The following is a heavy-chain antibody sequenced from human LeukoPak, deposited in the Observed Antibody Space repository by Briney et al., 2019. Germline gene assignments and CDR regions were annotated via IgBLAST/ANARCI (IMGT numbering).Heavy chain of an antibody. D-gene: IGHD6-19*01. CDR2: INHSGST. CDR3: ARHLKGWVAGPEYFQH. Sequence: SETLSLTCAVYGGSFSGYYWSWVRQPPGKGLEWIGEINHSGSTNYNPSLKSRVTISVDTSKNQFSLKLSSVTAADTAVYYCARHLKGWVAGPEYFQHWGQGTLVTVSS. CDR1: GGSFSGYY. J-gene: IGHJ1*01. V-gene: IGHV4-34*01.